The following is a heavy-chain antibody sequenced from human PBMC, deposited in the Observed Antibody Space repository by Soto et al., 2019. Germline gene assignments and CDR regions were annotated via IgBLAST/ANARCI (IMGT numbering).Heavy chain of an antibody. D-gene: IGHD4-17*01. J-gene: IGHJ6*03. CDR3: ARGMYTVTDYYYYMDV. CDR2: INHSGST. Sequence: SETLSLTCAVYGGFFSGYYWSWIRQPPGKGLEWIGEINHSGSTNYNPSLKSRVTISVDTSKNQFSLKLSSVTAADTAVYYCARGMYTVTDYYYYMDVWGKGTTVTVSS. V-gene: IGHV4-34*01. CDR1: GGFFSGYY.